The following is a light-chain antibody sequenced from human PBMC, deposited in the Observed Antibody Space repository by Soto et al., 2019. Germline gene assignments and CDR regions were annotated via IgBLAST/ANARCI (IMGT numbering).Light chain of an antibody. V-gene: IGLV2-14*01. J-gene: IGLJ1*01. CDR1: SSDVGDYEY. CDR2: EVS. Sequence: QSVLTQPASVSGSPGQSITISCTGTSSDVGDYEYVSWYQQHPGKGPKLMIYEVSNRTSGVSNRFSGPKSGNTASLTISGLQAEDETEYFCSSYKRTSRVYVFGTGTKVTVL. CDR3: SSYKRTSRVYV.